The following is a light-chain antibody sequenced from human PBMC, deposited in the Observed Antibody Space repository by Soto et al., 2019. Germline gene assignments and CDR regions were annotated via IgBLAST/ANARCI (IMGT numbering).Light chain of an antibody. J-gene: IGKJ4*01. CDR1: QYIRTY. CDR3: QQGFNPLALT. CDR2: DAS. Sequence: DIQMTQFPSSLSASVGDRVTITCRASQYIRTYLNWYQQRPGKAPKLLINDASSLQSGVPSRFSGTGSGTDFTLIITNLQPEDFATYYCQQGFNPLALTFGGGTRVEIK. V-gene: IGKV1-39*01.